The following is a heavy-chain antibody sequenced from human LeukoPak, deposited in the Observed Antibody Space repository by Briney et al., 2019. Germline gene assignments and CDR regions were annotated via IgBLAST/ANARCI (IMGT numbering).Heavy chain of an antibody. J-gene: IGHJ5*02. CDR1: GFTFSSYG. Sequence: GGSLRLSCAASGFTFSSYGMHWVRQAPGKGLEWVAVISYDGSNKYYADSVKGRFTISRDNSKNTLYLQMNSLRAEDTAVYYCAKDLDTMVSSNWFDPWGQGTLVAVSS. D-gene: IGHD3-10*01. CDR3: AKDLDTMVSSNWFDP. CDR2: ISYDGSNK. V-gene: IGHV3-30*18.